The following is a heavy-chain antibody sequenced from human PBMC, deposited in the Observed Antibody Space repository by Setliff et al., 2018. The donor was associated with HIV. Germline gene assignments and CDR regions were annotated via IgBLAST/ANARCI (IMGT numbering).Heavy chain of an antibody. CDR3: ANLRGEEAGNFYYFYFGLDV. CDR2: TIPKFGTS. D-gene: IGHD2-21*02. V-gene: IGHV1-69*13. CDR1: GGSLGSLP. J-gene: IGHJ6*02. Sequence: ASVKVSCKASGGSLGSLPINWVRQAPGQGLEWMAGTIPKFGTSNYAHKFQGRMTITADESTSTAYMELTGLRSEDTAVYYCANLRGEEAGNFYYFYFGLDVWGQGTTVTVSS.